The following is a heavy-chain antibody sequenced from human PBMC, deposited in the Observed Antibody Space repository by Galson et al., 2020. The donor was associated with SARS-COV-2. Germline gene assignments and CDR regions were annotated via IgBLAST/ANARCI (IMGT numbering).Heavy chain of an antibody. V-gene: IGHV4-39*07. D-gene: IGHD3-9*01. CDR3: ARTHYDILGGFDP. J-gene: IGHJ5*02. Sequence: SETLSHTCTVSGGSITSSSYYWGWIRQPPGKGLEWIGTMYYSGSTYYNLSLKSRVTISADTSKKQFSLKLTSVTAADTAVYYCARTHYDILGGFDPWGQGTLVTVSS. CDR2: MYYSGST. CDR1: GGSITSSSYY.